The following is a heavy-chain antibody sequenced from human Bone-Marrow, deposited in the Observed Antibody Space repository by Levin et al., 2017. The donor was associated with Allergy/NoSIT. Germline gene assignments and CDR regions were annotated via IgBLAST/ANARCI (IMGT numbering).Heavy chain of an antibody. CDR1: GGSFSGYY. CDR2: INHSGST. CDR3: ARGGRDPPFDP. Sequence: SETLSLTCAVYGGSFSGYYWSWIRQPPGKGLEWIGEINHSGSTNYNPSLKSRVTISVDTSKNQFSLKLSSVTAADTAVYYCARGGRDPPFDPWGQGTLVTVSS. J-gene: IGHJ5*02. V-gene: IGHV4-34*01. D-gene: IGHD5-24*01.